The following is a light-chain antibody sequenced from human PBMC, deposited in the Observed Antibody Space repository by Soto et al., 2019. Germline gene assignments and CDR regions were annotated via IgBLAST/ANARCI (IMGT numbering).Light chain of an antibody. Sequence: KLMTLSPATLSVSPAARVTFYCRASQRIYSNLAWYQHTPGQAPRLLISGASTGATGLPSRFSGSGSGTDFTLTINSLQSEDVAVYYCQQYHLWPDTFGGGAKV. CDR1: QRIYSN. V-gene: IGKV3-15*01. CDR3: QQYHLWPDT. J-gene: IGKJ4*01. CDR2: GAS.